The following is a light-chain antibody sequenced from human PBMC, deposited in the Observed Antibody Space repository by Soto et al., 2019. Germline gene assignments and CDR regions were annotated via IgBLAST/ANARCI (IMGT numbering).Light chain of an antibody. J-gene: IGKJ1*01. V-gene: IGKV1-17*01. CDR1: EGIRND. Sequence: IQMTQSPSSLSASVGDRVTITCRASEGIRNDLGWYQQKPGKAPKRLIFAASSLQSGVPSRFSGSGSGTGFTLTISSLQPDDFATYYCQEYNTYSRTFGQGTKVDI. CDR3: QEYNTYSRT. CDR2: AAS.